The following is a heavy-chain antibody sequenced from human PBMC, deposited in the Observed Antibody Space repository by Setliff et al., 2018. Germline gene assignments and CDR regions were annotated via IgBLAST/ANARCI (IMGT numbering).Heavy chain of an antibody. J-gene: IGHJ4*02. CDR2: IYRNGNT. CDR3: ARQIDYGDFQYFDY. V-gene: IGHV4-38-2*01. D-gene: IGHD4-17*01. CDR1: AYSISSGYY. Sequence: SETLSLTCSVSAYSISSGYYWGWVRQPPGKGLEWIGSIYRNGNTYYNPSLKSRVTISVDTSKNQLSLKVHSVTAADTAVYYCARQIDYGDFQYFDYWGQGTLVTVSS.